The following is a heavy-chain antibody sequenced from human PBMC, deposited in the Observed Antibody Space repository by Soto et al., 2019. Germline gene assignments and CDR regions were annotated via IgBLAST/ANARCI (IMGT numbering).Heavy chain of an antibody. Sequence: QVQLQESGPGLVKPSDTLSLTCAVSGTSISGDYWWGWIRQTPGKGLEWIGYISSGGATHYNPSLGSRLTMSVDTSRSQLSLKLSSVTAVDAALYYCTRKTGGYYFFEYWGRGTLVTVSS. CDR3: TRKTGGYYFFEY. D-gene: IGHD2-8*02. J-gene: IGHJ4*02. CDR1: GTSISGDYW. CDR2: ISSGGAT. V-gene: IGHV4-28*01.